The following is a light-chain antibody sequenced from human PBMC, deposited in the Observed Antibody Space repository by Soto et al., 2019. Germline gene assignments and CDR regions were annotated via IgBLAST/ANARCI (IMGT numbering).Light chain of an antibody. Sequence: EIVLKQSPANLSLSPGERATLSCRASHSVSSYLACYQQKPGQAPRLLIYDASNKATGIPARFSGSGSGTDFTLTISSLEAEDFAVYYCQQRSNWPPITFGQGTRVEIK. CDR2: DAS. V-gene: IGKV3-11*01. J-gene: IGKJ5*01. CDR1: HSVSSY. CDR3: QQRSNWPPIT.